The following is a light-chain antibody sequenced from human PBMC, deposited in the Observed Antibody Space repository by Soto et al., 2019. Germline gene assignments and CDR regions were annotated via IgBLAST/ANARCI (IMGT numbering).Light chain of an antibody. V-gene: IGKV1-39*01. CDR2: TAS. CDR3: QQSFTAPWT. J-gene: IGKJ1*01. CDR1: QSISTF. Sequence: DIQMTQSPSSLSASVGDRVTITCRASQSISTFLNWYQQKPGKAPNLLIYTASTLHGGVPSRFSGSGSGTDFTLTISSLQPEDFATYYCQQSFTAPWTFCQGTKVDIK.